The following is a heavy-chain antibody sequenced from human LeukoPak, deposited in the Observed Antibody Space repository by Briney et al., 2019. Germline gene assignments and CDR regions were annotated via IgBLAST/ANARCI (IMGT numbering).Heavy chain of an antibody. CDR3: ARDATQYFRYGYFHS. J-gene: IGHJ4*02. CDR2: INKVASHI. D-gene: IGHD2/OR15-2a*01. CDR1: GFTFSDSG. V-gene: IGHV3-21*01. Sequence: KPGGSLRLSCAASGFTFSDSGMNWVRQAPGKGLEWVSSINKVASHIYYADSVRGRFTISRDNAKNSVSLQMNNLRAEDTAVYYCARDATQYFRYGYFHSWGQGILVTVSS.